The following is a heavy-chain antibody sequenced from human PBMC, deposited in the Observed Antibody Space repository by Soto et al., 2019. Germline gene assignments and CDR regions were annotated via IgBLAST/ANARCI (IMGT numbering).Heavy chain of an antibody. CDR2: IRSKANSYAT. J-gene: IGHJ4*02. CDR1: GFSFSGSA. V-gene: IGHV3-73*02. CDR3: TSVPGFY. Sequence: EVQLVESGGGLVQPGGSLKLSCAASGFSFSGSAMHWVRQASGKGLEWVGNIRSKANSYATANAASVKGRFTISRDDSKKTAYLQMNSLKTEDTDVYYCTSVPGFYWVQGTLITVSS.